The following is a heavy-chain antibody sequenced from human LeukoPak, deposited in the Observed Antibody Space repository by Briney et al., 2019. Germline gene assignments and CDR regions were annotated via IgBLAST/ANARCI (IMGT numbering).Heavy chain of an antibody. CDR3: ARDHNWGPDY. D-gene: IGHD7-27*01. V-gene: IGHV1-2*02. CDR1: GYTFTDHY. Sequence: ASVKVSCKALGYTFTDHYFHWLRQAPGQGLEWMGWIHPGRGDTNIAQKFPGRVSLTRDMSISTAYMELSRLTSDDTAVYYCARDHNWGPDYWGQGTLVSVSS. J-gene: IGHJ4*02. CDR2: IHPGRGDT.